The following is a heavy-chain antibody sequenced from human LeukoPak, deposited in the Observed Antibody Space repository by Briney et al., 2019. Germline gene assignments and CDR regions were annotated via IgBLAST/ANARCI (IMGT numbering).Heavy chain of an antibody. CDR1: GFTFTNYS. CDR3: ARDDLRDEGFDV. J-gene: IGHJ3*01. Sequence: GGSLRLSCSASGFTFTNYSMNWVRQAPGKGLEWVSSISTSSVYKHYADSVKGRFTISRDSATNSVYLQMNSLRAEDTAFYYCARDDLRDEGFDVWGQGTMVTVSS. V-gene: IGHV3-21*04. CDR2: ISTSSVYK.